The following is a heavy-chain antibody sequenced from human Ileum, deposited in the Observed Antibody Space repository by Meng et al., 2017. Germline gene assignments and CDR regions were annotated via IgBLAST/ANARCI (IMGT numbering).Heavy chain of an antibody. CDR1: GYTVTGYY. J-gene: IGHJ4*02. V-gene: IGHV1-2*02. CDR3: ARCAKGAGELLTYLDY. CDR2: INPDRGGT. D-gene: IGHD1-26*01. Sequence: QLVQSGAGGQRPGASVKIPCKTSGYTVTGYYMDWVRRAPGHGLEWRGWINPDRGGTKYTKKFQGRVTMTSDTSISTAYMEFGSVQSDDTAVFYVARCAKGAGELLTYLDYWGQGTLVTVSS.